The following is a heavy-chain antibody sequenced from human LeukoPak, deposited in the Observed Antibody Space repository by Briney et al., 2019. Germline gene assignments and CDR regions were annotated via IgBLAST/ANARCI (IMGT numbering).Heavy chain of an antibody. CDR3: AKDLFRDSSHPEYFQH. D-gene: IGHD3-22*01. Sequence: GESLKISCAASGFTFSSYAMSWVRQAPGKGLEWVSAISGSGGSTYYADSVRGRFTISRDNSKNTLYLQMNSLRAEDTAVYYCAKDLFRDSSHPEYFQHWGQGTLVTVSS. CDR2: ISGSGGST. CDR1: GFTFSSYA. V-gene: IGHV3-23*01. J-gene: IGHJ1*01.